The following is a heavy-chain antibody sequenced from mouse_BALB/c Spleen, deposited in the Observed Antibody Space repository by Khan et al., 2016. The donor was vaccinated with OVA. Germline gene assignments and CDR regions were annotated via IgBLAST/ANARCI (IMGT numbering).Heavy chain of an antibody. CDR3: ARGPYFGNYFAMDY. Sequence: VQLQQSGPGLVAPSQSLSITCTVSGFSLTGYGVHWVRQPPGQGLEWLGVIWGDGITDYNSALNSRLSISKDNSTSQVFLKMNSLQTDETARYYCARGPYFGNYFAMDYWGQGTSVTVSS. J-gene: IGHJ4*01. CDR2: IWGDGIT. D-gene: IGHD2-10*01. CDR1: GFSLTGYG. V-gene: IGHV2-6-7*01.